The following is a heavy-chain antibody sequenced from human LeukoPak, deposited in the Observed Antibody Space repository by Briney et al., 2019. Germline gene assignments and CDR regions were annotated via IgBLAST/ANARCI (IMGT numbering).Heavy chain of an antibody. V-gene: IGHV3-11*04. Sequence: KPGGSLRLSCAASGFTFSDYYMSWIRQAPGKGLEWVSYISSSGSTIYYADSVKGRFTISRDNAKNSLHLQMNSLRAEDTAVYYCARSRDGYLREPIDYWGQGTLVTVSS. D-gene: IGHD5-24*01. CDR1: GFTFSDYY. CDR2: ISSSGSTI. CDR3: ARSRDGYLREPIDY. J-gene: IGHJ4*02.